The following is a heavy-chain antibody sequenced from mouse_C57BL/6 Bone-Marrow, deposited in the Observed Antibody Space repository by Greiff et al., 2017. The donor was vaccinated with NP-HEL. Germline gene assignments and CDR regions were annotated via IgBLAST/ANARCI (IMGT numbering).Heavy chain of an antibody. V-gene: IGHV14-1*01. J-gene: IGHJ3*01. CDR1: GFNIKDYY. D-gene: IGHD2-1*01. Sequence: VQLQQSGAELVRPGASVKLSCTASGFNIKDYYMHWVKQRPEQGLEWIGRIDPEDGDTEYAPKFQGKATMTADTSSNTAYLQLSSLTSEDTAVYYCTRYGNFSWFAYWGQGTLVTVSA. CDR2: IDPEDGDT. CDR3: TRYGNFSWFAY.